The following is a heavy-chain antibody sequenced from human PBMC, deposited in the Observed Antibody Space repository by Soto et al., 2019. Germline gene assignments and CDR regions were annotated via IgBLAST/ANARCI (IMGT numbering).Heavy chain of an antibody. CDR3: ARDQGDLDSSSSVLVY. V-gene: IGHV3-7*01. J-gene: IGHJ4*02. CDR2: IKQDGSEK. CDR1: GFTFSSYW. Sequence: GGSLRLSCAASGFTFSSYWMSWVRQAPGKGLEWVANIKQDGSEKYYVDSVKGRFTISRDNAKNSLYLQMNSLRAEDTAVYYCARDQGDLDSSSSVLVYWGQGTLVTVSS. D-gene: IGHD6-6*01.